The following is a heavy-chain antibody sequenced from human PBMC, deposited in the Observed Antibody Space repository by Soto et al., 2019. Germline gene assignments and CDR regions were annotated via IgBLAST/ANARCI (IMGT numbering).Heavy chain of an antibody. CDR2: FDPEDGET. CDR3: ARDNLYYGSPNWADP. CDR1: GYTLTELS. V-gene: IGHV1-24*01. D-gene: IGHD3-10*01. Sequence: GASVKVSCKVSGYTLTELSMHWVRQAPGKGLEWMGGFDPEDGETIYAQKFQGRVTMTEDTSTDTAYMELSSLRSEDTAVYYCARDNLYYGSPNWADPWGQGTQVTVSS. J-gene: IGHJ5*02.